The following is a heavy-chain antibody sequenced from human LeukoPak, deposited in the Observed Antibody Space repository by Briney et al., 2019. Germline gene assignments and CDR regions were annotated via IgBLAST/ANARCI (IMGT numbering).Heavy chain of an antibody. V-gene: IGHV3-30*18. D-gene: IGHD3-3*01. CDR1: GFTFSSYG. CDR3: AKEFQRLVSFDY. Sequence: GGSLRLSCAASGFTFSSYGMHWVRQAPGKGPEWVAVISYVGSNKYYGDSVKARFTISRDNSKNTLYLQMSSLRVEDTAVYYCAKEFQRLVSFDYWGQGILVTVSS. CDR2: ISYVGSNK. J-gene: IGHJ4*02.